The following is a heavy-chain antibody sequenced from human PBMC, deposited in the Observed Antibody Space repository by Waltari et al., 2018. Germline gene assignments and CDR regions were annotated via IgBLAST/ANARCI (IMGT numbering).Heavy chain of an antibody. CDR2: IYSGGST. J-gene: IGHJ6*04. D-gene: IGHD3-22*01. CDR1: GFTFSSYA. Sequence: EVQLLESGGGLVQPGGSLRLSCTASGFTFSSYAMSWVRQAPGKGLEWVSVIYSGGSTYYADSVKGRFTISRDNSKNTLYLQMNSLRAEDTAVYYCAKGGIDYYDSWGKGTTVTVSS. CDR3: AKGGIDYYDS. V-gene: IGHV3-23*03.